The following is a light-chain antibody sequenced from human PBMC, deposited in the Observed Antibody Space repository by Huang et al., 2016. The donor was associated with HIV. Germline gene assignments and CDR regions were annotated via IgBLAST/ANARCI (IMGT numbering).Light chain of an antibody. CDR2: DAS. Sequence: EIVLTQSPATLSLSPGDKATLSCRASQSVSSSLAWYQQKPGQAPRLLLYDASHRAAGIPARFSGSGSGTDFTLTISSLEPEDFALYYCQQRSNWPPLTFGGGTKVEIK. V-gene: IGKV3-11*01. CDR3: QQRSNWPPLT. J-gene: IGKJ4*01. CDR1: QSVSSS.